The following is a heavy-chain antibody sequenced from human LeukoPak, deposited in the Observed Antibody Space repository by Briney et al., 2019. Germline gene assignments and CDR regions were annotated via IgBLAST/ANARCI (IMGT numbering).Heavy chain of an antibody. CDR2: IYHSGST. Sequence: PSETLSLTCAVSGYSISSGYYWGWIRQPPGKGLEWIGSIYHSGSTYYNPSLKSRVTISVDTSKNQFSLKLSSVTAADTAVYYCVVVPAPNPEPYYYYYYMDVWGKGTTVTVSS. D-gene: IGHD2-2*01. V-gene: IGHV4-38-2*01. J-gene: IGHJ6*03. CDR3: VVVPAPNPEPYYYYYYMDV. CDR1: GYSISSGYY.